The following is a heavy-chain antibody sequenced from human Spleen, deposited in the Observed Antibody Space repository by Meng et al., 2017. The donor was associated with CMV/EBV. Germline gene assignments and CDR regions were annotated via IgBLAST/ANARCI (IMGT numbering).Heavy chain of an antibody. CDR1: YSFNNYG. CDR2: ISTYNDNT. D-gene: IGHD2-2*01. V-gene: IGHV1-18*01. Sequence: YSFNNYGITWVRQAPGQGLEWMGWISTYNDNTNYAQKGKGRVTMTTDTTSNTAYMELKSLRSDDTGVYYCARGGYQQLSRRWWFDPWGQGTLVTVSS. J-gene: IGHJ5*02. CDR3: ARGGYQQLSRRWWFDP.